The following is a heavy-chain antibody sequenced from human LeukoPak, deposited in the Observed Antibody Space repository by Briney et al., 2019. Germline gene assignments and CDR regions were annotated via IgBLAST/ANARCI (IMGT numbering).Heavy chain of an antibody. CDR3: AKRTYTAMAYFDY. V-gene: IGHV3-23*01. CDR2: ISGSGGST. J-gene: IGHJ4*02. D-gene: IGHD5-18*01. Sequence: GGALRLSCAASGFTFSSYGMSWVRQAPGKGLEWVSAISGSGGSTYYADSVKGRFTISRDNSKNTLYLQMNSRRAEDTAVYYCAKRTYTAMAYFDYWGQGNLVTVSS. CDR1: GFTFSSYG.